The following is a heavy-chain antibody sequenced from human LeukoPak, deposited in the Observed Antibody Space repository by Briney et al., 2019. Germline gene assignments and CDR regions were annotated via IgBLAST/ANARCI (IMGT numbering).Heavy chain of an antibody. CDR2: IYYSGRT. CDR1: GGSVSSGNYY. J-gene: IGHJ4*02. Sequence: SSETLSLTCTVSGGSVSSGNYYWSWIRLPPGKGLEWLGYIYYSGRTNYNPSLKSRVTISLDTSKNQFSLKLRSVTAADTAVYYCARGQWELRFWGQGTLVTVSS. CDR3: ARGQWELRF. V-gene: IGHV4-61*01. D-gene: IGHD1-26*01.